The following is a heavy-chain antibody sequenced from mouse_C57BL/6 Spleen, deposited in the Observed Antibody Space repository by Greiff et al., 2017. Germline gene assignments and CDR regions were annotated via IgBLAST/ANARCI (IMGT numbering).Heavy chain of an antibody. Sequence: VQLQQSGTVLARPGASVKMSCKTSGYTFTSYWMHWVKQRPGQGLEWIGAIYPGNSDTSYNQKFKGKAKLTAVTSASTAYMELSSLTNEDSAVYYCTRGDYGSSYVPYFDYWGQGTTLTVSS. D-gene: IGHD1-1*01. CDR3: TRGDYGSSYVPYFDY. CDR1: GYTFTSYW. J-gene: IGHJ2*01. V-gene: IGHV1-5*01. CDR2: IYPGNSDT.